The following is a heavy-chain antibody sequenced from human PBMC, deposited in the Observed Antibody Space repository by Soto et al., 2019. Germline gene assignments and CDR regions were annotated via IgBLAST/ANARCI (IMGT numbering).Heavy chain of an antibody. V-gene: IGHV3-72*01. CDR2: VRNKANSYST. CDR3: VRVHLGAPTRYFDY. Sequence: EVQLVESGGGLVQPGGSLRLSCAASGFTFSDHYMDWVRQAPGKGLEWVGRVRNKANSYSTQYAASVKGRFTVSRDGSENSVFLQLNSLKSDDTAVYYCVRVHLGAPTRYFDYWGQGTLVTVSS. J-gene: IGHJ4*02. CDR1: GFTFSDHY.